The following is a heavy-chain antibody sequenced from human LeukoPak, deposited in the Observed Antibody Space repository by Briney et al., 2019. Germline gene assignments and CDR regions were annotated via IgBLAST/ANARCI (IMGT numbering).Heavy chain of an antibody. CDR3: ANGGWYSEY. J-gene: IGHJ4*02. Sequence: PGGSLRLSCAASGFTFSSNWMTWVRQAPGKGLEWVAGMKGDGSEKKYADSVKGRSTISRDNAKNSLYLEMNSLRAEDTAVYYCANGGWYSEYWGQGTLVTVS. D-gene: IGHD2-15*01. CDR2: MKGDGSEK. CDR1: GFTFSSNW. V-gene: IGHV3-7*05.